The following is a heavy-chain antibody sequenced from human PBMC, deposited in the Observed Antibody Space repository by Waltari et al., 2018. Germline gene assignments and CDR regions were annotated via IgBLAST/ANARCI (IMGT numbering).Heavy chain of an antibody. V-gene: IGHV1-18*01. CDR2: ISAYNGNT. Sequence: QLQLVQSGAEVKKPGASVKVSCKASGYPFTRYGISWVRQAPGQGLEWMGWISAYNGNTNYAQKLQGRVTMTTDTSTSTAYMELRSLRSDDTAVYYCAMGREDCTNGVCYFGYWGQGTLVTVSS. J-gene: IGHJ4*02. D-gene: IGHD2-8*01. CDR1: GYPFTRYG. CDR3: AMGREDCTNGVCYFGY.